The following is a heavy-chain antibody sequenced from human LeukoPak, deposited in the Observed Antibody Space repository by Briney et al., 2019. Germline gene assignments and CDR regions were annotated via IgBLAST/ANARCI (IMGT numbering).Heavy chain of an antibody. V-gene: IGHV1-18*01. CDR2: VSAYNGNT. CDR1: GYSCPSYG. Sequence: ASGEVSCHASGYSCPSYGISWVRQAPGQGLEGMGWVSAYNGNTNYAQKLQGRVTMTTDTSTSTAYMELRSLRSDDTAVYYCARDLGQLVKAAAAPGYWGQGTLVTVPS. CDR3: ARDLGQLVKAAAAPGY. D-gene: IGHD6-13*01. J-gene: IGHJ4*02.